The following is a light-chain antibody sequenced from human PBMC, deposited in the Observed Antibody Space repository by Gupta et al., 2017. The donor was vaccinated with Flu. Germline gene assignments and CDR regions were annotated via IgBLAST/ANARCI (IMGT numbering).Light chain of an antibody. CDR1: QSVSSN. CDR2: AAS. Sequence: ERATLSCRASQSVSSNLAWYQQKPGQAPRLLIYAASTRATGIPGRFSGSGSGTEFTLTISSLQSEDFAIYYCQQYNYWPPLTFGGGTKVEIK. V-gene: IGKV3-15*01. J-gene: IGKJ4*01. CDR3: QQYNYWPPLT.